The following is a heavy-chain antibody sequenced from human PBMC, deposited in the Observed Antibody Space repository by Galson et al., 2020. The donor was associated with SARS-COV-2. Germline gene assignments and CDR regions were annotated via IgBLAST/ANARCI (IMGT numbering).Heavy chain of an antibody. V-gene: IGHV3-66*02. J-gene: IGHJ6*02. Sequence: GESLKISCAASGFTVSSNYMSWVRQAPGKGLEWVSVIYSGGSTYYADSVKGRFTISRDNSKNTLYLQMNSLRAEDTAVYYCARDLFHYGTDVWGQGTTVTVSS. CDR3: ARDLFHYGTDV. CDR1: GFTVSSNY. CDR2: IYSGGST.